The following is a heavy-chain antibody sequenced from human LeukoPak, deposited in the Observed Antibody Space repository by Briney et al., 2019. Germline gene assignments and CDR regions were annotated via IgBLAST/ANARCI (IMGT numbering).Heavy chain of an antibody. V-gene: IGHV3-21*01. CDR3: AKDGYSGYDPFDY. Sequence: PGGSLRLSCAASGFTFSSYEMNWVRQAPGKGLEWVSSISSSSSYIYYADSVKGRFTISRDNAKNSLYLQMNSLRAEDTAVYYCAKDGYSGYDPFDYWGQGTLVTVSS. CDR1: GFTFSSYE. CDR2: ISSSSSYI. D-gene: IGHD5-12*01. J-gene: IGHJ4*02.